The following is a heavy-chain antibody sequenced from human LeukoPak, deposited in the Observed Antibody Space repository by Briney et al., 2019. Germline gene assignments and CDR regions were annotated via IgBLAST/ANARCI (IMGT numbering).Heavy chain of an antibody. V-gene: IGHV3-30*02. CDR2: IRYDGSNK. Sequence: GGSLRLSCAASGFTFSSYGMHWVRQAPGKGLEWVAFIRYDGSNKYYADSVKGRFTISRDNSKNTLYLQMNSLRAEDTAVYYCARAFLWPGICYFDYWGQGTLVTVSS. CDR3: ARAFLWPGICYFDY. D-gene: IGHD1-26*01. J-gene: IGHJ4*02. CDR1: GFTFSSYG.